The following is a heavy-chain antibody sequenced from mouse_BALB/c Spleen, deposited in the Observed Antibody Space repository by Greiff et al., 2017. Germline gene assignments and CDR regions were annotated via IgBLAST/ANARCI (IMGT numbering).Heavy chain of an antibody. CDR2: ISSGSSTI. V-gene: IGHV5-17*02. CDR1: GFTFSSFG. J-gene: IGHJ1*01. CDR3: ARYYGYDYWYFDV. Sequence: EVQRVESGGGLVQPGGSRKLSCAASGFTFSSFGMHWVRQDPEKGLEWVAYISSGSSTIYYADTVKGRFTISRDNPKNTLFLQMTSLRSEDTDMYYCARYYGYDYWYFDVWGAGTTVTVSS. D-gene: IGHD2-2*01.